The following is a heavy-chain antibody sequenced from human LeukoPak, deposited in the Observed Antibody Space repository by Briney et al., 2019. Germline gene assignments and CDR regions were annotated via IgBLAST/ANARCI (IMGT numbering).Heavy chain of an antibody. D-gene: IGHD5-12*01. J-gene: IGHJ4*02. CDR3: ARDGGYRAIDY. CDR2: IKSGGTT. CDR1: GFTFSDAW. V-gene: IGHV3-15*01. Sequence: KPGESLRLSCAASGFTFSDAWMSWVRQAPGKGLEWVGRIKSGGTTEYAAPVKGRFSISRDDSKNTVYLQMNSLKTEDTAVYYCARDGGYRAIDYWGQGTLVTVSS.